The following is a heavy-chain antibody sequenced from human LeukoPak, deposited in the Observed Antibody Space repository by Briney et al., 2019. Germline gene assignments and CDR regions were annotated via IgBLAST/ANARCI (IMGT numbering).Heavy chain of an antibody. Sequence: SETLSLTCTVSGGSISSSSYYWGWNRQPPGKGLEWIGSIYYSGSTYYNPSLKSRVTISVDTSKNQFSLKLSSVTAADTAVYYCARVYCSSTSCYQAYYYMDVWGKGTTVTVSS. J-gene: IGHJ6*03. CDR2: IYYSGST. V-gene: IGHV4-39*07. CDR1: GGSISSSSYY. D-gene: IGHD2-2*01. CDR3: ARVYCSSTSCYQAYYYMDV.